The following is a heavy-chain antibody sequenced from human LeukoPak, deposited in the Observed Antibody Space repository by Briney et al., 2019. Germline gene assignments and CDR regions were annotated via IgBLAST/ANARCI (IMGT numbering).Heavy chain of an antibody. CDR2: IKQDGSEK. CDR1: GFTFSSYR. V-gene: IGHV3-7*01. Sequence: GGSLRLSCAASGFTFSSYRMSWVRQAPGKGLEWVANIKQDGSEKYYVDSVKGRFTISRDNAKNSLYLQMNSLRAEDTAVYYCARERRRITIFGVARTQNMDVWGKGTTVTVSS. J-gene: IGHJ6*03. D-gene: IGHD3-3*01. CDR3: ARERRRITIFGVARTQNMDV.